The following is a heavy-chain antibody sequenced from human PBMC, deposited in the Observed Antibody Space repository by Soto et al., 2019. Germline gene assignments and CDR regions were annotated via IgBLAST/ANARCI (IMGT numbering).Heavy chain of an antibody. V-gene: IGHV3-30-3*01. CDR2: ISYDGSNK. D-gene: IGHD3-10*01. J-gene: IGHJ4*02. CDR3: ARDPTYYGSGSYYNRYYFDY. Sequence: GGSLRLSCAASGFTFSSYAMHWVRQAPGKGLEWVAVISYDGSNKYYADSVKGRFTISRDNSKNTLYLQMNSMRAEDTAVYYSARDPTYYGSGSYYNRYYFDYWGQGTLVTVSS. CDR1: GFTFSSYA.